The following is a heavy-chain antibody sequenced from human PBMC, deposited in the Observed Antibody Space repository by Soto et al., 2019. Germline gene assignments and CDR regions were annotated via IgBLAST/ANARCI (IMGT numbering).Heavy chain of an antibody. V-gene: IGHV3-21*01. CDR1: GFTFSSYS. D-gene: IGHD3-16*01. J-gene: IGHJ5*02. CDR2: ISSSSSYI. Sequence: GGSLRLSCAASGFTFSSYSMNWVRQAPGKGLEWVSSISSSSSYIYYADSVKGRFTISRDNAKNSLYLQMNSLRAEDTAVYYCARDSPFWGSYSFRFDPWGQGTLVTVSS. CDR3: ARDSPFWGSYSFRFDP.